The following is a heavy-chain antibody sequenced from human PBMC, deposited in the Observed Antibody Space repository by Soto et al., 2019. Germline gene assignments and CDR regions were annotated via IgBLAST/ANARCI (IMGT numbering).Heavy chain of an antibody. CDR2: ISSSVSYT. V-gene: IGHV3-11*06. Sequence: GGSLRLSCAASGFTFSDYYMTWIRQAPGKGLEWVSYISSSVSYTNYADSVKGRFTISRDNAKNSVYLQMNSLGAADTAVYYCAKASGRVTKRFDSWGQGTLVTVSS. D-gene: IGHD4-17*01. J-gene: IGHJ4*02. CDR1: GFTFSDYY. CDR3: AKASGRVTKRFDS.